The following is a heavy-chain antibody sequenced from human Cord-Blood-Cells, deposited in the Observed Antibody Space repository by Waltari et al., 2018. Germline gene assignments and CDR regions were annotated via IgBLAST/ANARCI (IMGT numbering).Heavy chain of an antibody. CDR2: ISSSSSYI. CDR1: GFTFSSYS. V-gene: IGHV3-21*01. J-gene: IGHJ6*02. CDR3: ARGGMVTGPHYYYYGMDV. Sequence: EVQLVESGGGLVKPGGSLRLSCAASGFTFSSYSMNWVRQAPGKGLEWVSSISSSSSYIYYADSVKGRFTISRDNAKNSLYLQMNSLRAEDTAVYYCARGGMVTGPHYYYYGMDVWGQGTTVTVSS. D-gene: IGHD5-18*01.